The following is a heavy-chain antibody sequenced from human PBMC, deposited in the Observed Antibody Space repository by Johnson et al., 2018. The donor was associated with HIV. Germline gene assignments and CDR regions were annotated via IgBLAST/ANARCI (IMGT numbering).Heavy chain of an antibody. CDR1: GFTFSSYE. CDR3: ARGGTYNWSPDRIGNAFDI. J-gene: IGHJ3*02. V-gene: IGHV3-48*03. D-gene: IGHD1-20*01. CDR2: ISSGGSSI. Sequence: VQLVESGGGLVQPGGSLRLSCAASGFTFSSYEMNWVRQDPGKGLEWVSYISSGGSSIYYADSVRGRFTISRDNAKKSLFLQLGRLRAGDTGVYYCARGGTYNWSPDRIGNAFDIWGQGTTVTVSS.